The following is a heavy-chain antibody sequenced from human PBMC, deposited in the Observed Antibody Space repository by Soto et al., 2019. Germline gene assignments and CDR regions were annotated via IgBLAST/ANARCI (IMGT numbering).Heavy chain of an antibody. D-gene: IGHD2-15*01. Sequence: GASVKVSCKASGYTFTNFVMHWVRQAPGDRLEWMGWINAANGNTKYSQKFQGRVIISMDTSASTAYMELSSLTSEDTAVYYCARDYPYCTGGSCTAYWGQGTLVTVSS. V-gene: IGHV1-3*01. CDR1: GYTFTNFV. CDR3: ARDYPYCTGGSCTAY. CDR2: INAANGNT. J-gene: IGHJ4*02.